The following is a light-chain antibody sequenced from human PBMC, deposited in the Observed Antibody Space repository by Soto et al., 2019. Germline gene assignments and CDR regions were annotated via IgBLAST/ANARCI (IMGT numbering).Light chain of an antibody. J-gene: IGKJ2*01. V-gene: IGKV3-15*01. CDR2: GAS. Sequence: EIVMTQSPATLSVSPGERATLSCRASQSINNNLAWYQQKPGQAPRLLVYGASTRAAGIPARFSGSGCGTEVSLTISSRQSEDFAVYYCQQYNNRPPDTFGQGTKLEIK. CDR3: QQYNNRPPDT. CDR1: QSINNN.